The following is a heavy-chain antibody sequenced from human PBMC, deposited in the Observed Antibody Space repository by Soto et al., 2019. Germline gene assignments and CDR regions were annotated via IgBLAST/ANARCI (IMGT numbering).Heavy chain of an antibody. V-gene: IGHV2-5*02. CDR2: IYWDDDK. Sequence: QITLNESGPTVVKPAETLTLTCTFSGFSLTTSGVGVGWIRQSPGKAPEWLALIYWDDDKRYSASLKSRLTINEDTSRDQVVLTMAGVDPADTATYYCAHRILRTVFGLVTTTAIYFDFWGQGTPVVVAA. D-gene: IGHD3-3*01. CDR1: GFSLTTSGVG. J-gene: IGHJ4*02. CDR3: AHRILRTVFGLVTTTAIYFDF.